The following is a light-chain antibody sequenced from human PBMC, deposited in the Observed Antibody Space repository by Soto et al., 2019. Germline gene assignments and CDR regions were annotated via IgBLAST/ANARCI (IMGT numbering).Light chain of an antibody. CDR2: GDI. Sequence: QSVLTQPPSVSGAPGQRVTISCTGTSSNIGAGYDVHWYQQLPGTAPKLLIYGDINRPSGVPDRFSGPKSGSSASLAITGLQAEDEADYYCQSYDSRLTAYVFGTGTKLTVL. CDR1: SSNIGAGYD. V-gene: IGLV1-40*01. J-gene: IGLJ1*01. CDR3: QSYDSRLTAYV.